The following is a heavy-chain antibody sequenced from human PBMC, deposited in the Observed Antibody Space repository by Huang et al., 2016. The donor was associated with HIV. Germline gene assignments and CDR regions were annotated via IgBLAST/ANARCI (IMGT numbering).Heavy chain of an antibody. CDR3: ARGDYGDYVGIDY. CDR2: ISLDGGTK. CDR1: GFTFSGWA. Sequence: QVHLMESGGGVVPPGKSLRLSCTTSGFTFSGWAMHWVRQTPGKGLGWVAVISLDGGTKYDADYVKGRFIISRDNSKKTLYVQMNSLRAEDTAVYYCARGDYGDYVGIDYWGQGTLVTVSS. V-gene: IGHV3-30*19. D-gene: IGHD4-17*01. J-gene: IGHJ4*02.